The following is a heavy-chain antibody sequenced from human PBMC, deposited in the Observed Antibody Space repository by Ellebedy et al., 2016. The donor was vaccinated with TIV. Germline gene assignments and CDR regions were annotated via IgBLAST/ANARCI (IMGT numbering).Heavy chain of an antibody. D-gene: IGHD6-13*01. Sequence: MPSETLSLTCAVSGGSISSNNWWSWVRQPPGRWLEWIGEIYHSGSINYNTSLKSRFTFSLDKSKSQFYLKLSSVTAADTAVYHCARVGHQLVREDGMNDAFDIWGQGTMVTVYS. V-gene: IGHV4-4*02. CDR1: GGSISSNNW. J-gene: IGHJ3*02. CDR3: ARVGHQLVREDGMNDAFDI. CDR2: IYHSGSI.